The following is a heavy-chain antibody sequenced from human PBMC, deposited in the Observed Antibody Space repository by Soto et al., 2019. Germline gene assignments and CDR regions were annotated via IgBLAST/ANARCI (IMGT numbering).Heavy chain of an antibody. Sequence: GGSLSLSCAASGFTFSSYCMHWVRQAPGKGLEWVAVIWNDGSNKYYADSVKGRFTISRDNSENTLHLGMNSLRAEDTAVYYCVRVFDTYYFDSWGQGTLVTVSS. V-gene: IGHV3-33*01. CDR1: GFTFSSYC. CDR3: VRVFDTYYFDS. CDR2: IWNDGSNK. J-gene: IGHJ4*02. D-gene: IGHD3-9*01.